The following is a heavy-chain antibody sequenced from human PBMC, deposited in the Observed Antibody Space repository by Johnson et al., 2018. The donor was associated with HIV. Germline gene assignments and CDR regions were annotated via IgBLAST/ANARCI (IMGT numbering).Heavy chain of an antibody. CDR3: ARGGDYDEGAFDI. V-gene: IGHV3-30-3*01. J-gene: IGHJ3*02. CDR1: GFTFSNYA. Sequence: QVQLVESGGGVVQPGRSLRLSCAASGFTFSNYAMHWVRQAPGKGLEWVAILPYDGSNKYYADSVKGRFTISRDNAKNTLYLQMNSLRAEDTAVYYCARGGDYDEGAFDIWGQGTMVTVSS. D-gene: IGHD4-17*01. CDR2: LPYDGSNK.